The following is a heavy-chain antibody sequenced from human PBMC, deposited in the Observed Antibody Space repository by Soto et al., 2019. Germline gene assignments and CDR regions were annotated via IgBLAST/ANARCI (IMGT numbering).Heavy chain of an antibody. CDR3: ARSDNSVRYYYYGMDV. CDR1: GGSISSYY. CDR2: IYYSGST. J-gene: IGHJ6*02. D-gene: IGHD1-20*01. Sequence: PSETLSLTSTVPGGSISSYYWSWIRQPPGKGLEWIGYIYYSGSTNYNPSLKSRVTISVDTSKNQFSLKLSSVTAADTAVYYCARSDNSVRYYYYGMDVWGQGTTVTVSS. V-gene: IGHV4-59*01.